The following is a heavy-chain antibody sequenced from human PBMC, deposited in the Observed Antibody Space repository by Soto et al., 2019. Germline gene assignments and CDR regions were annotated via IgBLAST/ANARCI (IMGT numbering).Heavy chain of an antibody. J-gene: IGHJ5*02. Sequence: WGSLRLSCTSSGCTFSTYGRHWVRQAPGKGLEWVAIIWYDGSNKYYADSVKGRFTISRDDSKNTLYLQMNSLRVEDTAVYFCARDASAYDGGWYPRGFDPWGQGTLVTVSS. CDR2: IWYDGSNK. CDR1: GCTFSTYG. V-gene: IGHV3-33*01. CDR3: ARDASAYDGGWYPRGFDP. D-gene: IGHD6-19*01.